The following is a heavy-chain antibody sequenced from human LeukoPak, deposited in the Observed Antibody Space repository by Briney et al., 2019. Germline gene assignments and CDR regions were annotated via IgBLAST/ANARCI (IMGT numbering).Heavy chain of an antibody. Sequence: ESGPTLVNPTQALTLTCTFSGFSLSVSGVGVGWIRQPPGKAPEWLALIYWDDDKRYSQSLKTRLTITEDSSKNQVFLTMANMNPGDTATYYCAHRRSVAGDRDSFDVWGQGTLVTVSS. CDR2: IYWDDDK. J-gene: IGHJ3*01. V-gene: IGHV2-5*02. CDR1: GFSLSVSGVG. D-gene: IGHD1-14*01. CDR3: AHRRSVAGDRDSFDV.